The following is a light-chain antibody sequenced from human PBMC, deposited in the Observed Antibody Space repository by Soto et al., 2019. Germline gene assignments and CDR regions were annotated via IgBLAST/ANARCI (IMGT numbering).Light chain of an antibody. CDR1: QSVSSN. CDR3: QQYNNWASTT. V-gene: IGKV3-15*01. J-gene: IGKJ5*01. Sequence: EIVMTQSPATLSVSPGGRVTLSCRASQSVSSNLAWYQQKPGQAPRLLIYGASTRATGIPARFSGSGSGTEFTLTISSLQPGDFAAYYCQQYNNWASTTFGQGTRLEIK. CDR2: GAS.